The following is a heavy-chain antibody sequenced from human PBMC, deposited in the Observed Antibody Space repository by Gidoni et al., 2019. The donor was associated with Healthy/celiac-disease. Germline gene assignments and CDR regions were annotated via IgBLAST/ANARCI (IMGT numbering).Heavy chain of an antibody. Sequence: QVQLPQWGAGLLKPSETLSLTCAVYGGSFSGYYWSWIRQPPGKGLEWIGEINHSGSTNYNPSLKSRVTISVDTSKNQFSLKLSSVTAADTAVYYCARGTGTVTTAYYYYGMDVWGQGTTVTVSS. D-gene: IGHD4-17*01. J-gene: IGHJ6*02. CDR3: ARGTGTVTTAYYYYGMDV. V-gene: IGHV4-34*01. CDR1: GGSFSGYY. CDR2: INHSGST.